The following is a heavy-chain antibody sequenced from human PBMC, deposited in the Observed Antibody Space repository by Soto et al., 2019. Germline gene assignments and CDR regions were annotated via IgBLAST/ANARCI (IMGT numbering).Heavy chain of an antibody. CDR2: IYYSGST. J-gene: IGHJ4*02. CDR1: GGSISSSSYY. V-gene: IGHV4-39*01. Sequence: SETLSLTCTVSGGSISSSSYYWGWIRQPPGKGLEWIGSIYYSGSTYYNPSPKSRVTMSVDTSKNEVSLKLSAVTAADTSVFYCARHLIMTPLEARPWKFDYWGQGIPVTVSS. D-gene: IGHD6-6*01. CDR3: ARHLIMTPLEARPWKFDY.